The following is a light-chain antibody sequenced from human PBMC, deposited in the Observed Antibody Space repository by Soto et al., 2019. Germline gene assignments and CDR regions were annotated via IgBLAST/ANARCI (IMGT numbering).Light chain of an antibody. CDR1: QSVNSKY. J-gene: IGKJ5*01. CDR3: QQRSNWRIT. CDR2: VAS. V-gene: IGKV3D-20*02. Sequence: EIVLTQSPGTLSLSPWESATLSCRASQSVNSKYLAWYQQKPGQAPRLLIFVASSRASGIPDRFSGSGSGTDFTLTISSLEPEDFAVYYCQQRSNWRITFGQGTRLEIK.